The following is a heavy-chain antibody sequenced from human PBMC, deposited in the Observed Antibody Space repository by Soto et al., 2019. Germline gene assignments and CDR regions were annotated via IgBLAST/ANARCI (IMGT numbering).Heavy chain of an antibody. V-gene: IGHV1-2*02. J-gene: IGHJ4*02. CDR3: AGSSSGYYNLQPFDY. D-gene: IGHD3-22*01. Sequence: ASVKVSCKASGYTFTGYYMHWVRQAPGQGLEWMGWINPNSGGTNYAQKFQGRVTMTTDTSTSTAYMELRSLRSDDTAVYYCAGSSSGYYNLQPFDYWGQGTLVTVSS. CDR2: INPNSGGT. CDR1: GYTFTGYY.